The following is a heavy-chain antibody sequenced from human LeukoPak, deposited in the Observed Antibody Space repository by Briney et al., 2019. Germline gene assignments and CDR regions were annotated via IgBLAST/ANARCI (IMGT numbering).Heavy chain of an antibody. CDR1: GYSFTSYW. CDR2: IYPGDSDT. D-gene: IGHD4-17*01. J-gene: IGHJ4*02. V-gene: IGHV5-51*01. Sequence: GESLKISCKGSGYSFTSYWIGWVRQMPGKGREWMGMIYPGDSDTRYSPSFQGQVTISADKSISTAYLQWSSLKASDTAMYYCARLPDYGDYVGYFDYWGQGTLVTVSS. CDR3: ARLPDYGDYVGYFDY.